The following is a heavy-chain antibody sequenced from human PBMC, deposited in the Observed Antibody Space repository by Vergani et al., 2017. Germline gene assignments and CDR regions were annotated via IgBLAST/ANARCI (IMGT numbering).Heavy chain of an antibody. Sequence: QVQLQESGPGLVKPSQTLSLTCTVSGGSINSPNYYWSWIRQPAGKGLEWIGRIHTSGSTNYNSSLKSRVTMSEDTSKNQFSLNLTSVTAADTAVYFCARGSCLGGSCYKPLFGYWGQGILVTVSP. CDR3: ARGSCLGGSCYKPLFGY. D-gene: IGHD2-15*01. CDR2: IHTSGST. V-gene: IGHV4-61*02. CDR1: GGSINSPNYY. J-gene: IGHJ4*02.